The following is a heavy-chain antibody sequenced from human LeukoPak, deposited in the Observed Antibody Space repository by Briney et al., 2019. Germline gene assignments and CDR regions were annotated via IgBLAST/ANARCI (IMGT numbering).Heavy chain of an antibody. CDR2: ISSGSSYI. Sequence: GGSLRLSCAASGFTFSSYSMNWVRQAPGKGLQWVSSISSGSSYIYYADSVKGRFTISRDNSKNTLYLQMNSLRPEDTAVYYCARDLSRQLLWVGQLDFWGQGTLVTVSS. CDR1: GFTFSSYS. CDR3: ARDLSRQLLWVGQLDF. D-gene: IGHD3-10*01. V-gene: IGHV3-21*01. J-gene: IGHJ4*02.